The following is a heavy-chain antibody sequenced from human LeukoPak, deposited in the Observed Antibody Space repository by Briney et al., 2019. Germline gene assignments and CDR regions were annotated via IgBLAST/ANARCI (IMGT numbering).Heavy chain of an antibody. D-gene: IGHD3-22*01. CDR2: INHSGST. CDR3: GRRGDSSGYYYRFAPIRN. CDR1: GGSFSGYY. V-gene: IGHV4-34*01. J-gene: IGHJ4*02. Sequence: PSETLSLTCAVYGGSFSGYYWRWIRQPPGKGLEWIGEINHSGSTNYNPSLKSRVTISVDTSKNQSSLKLSSVSAADTAVYCWGRRGDSSGYYYRFAPIRNWGQGTLVTVSS.